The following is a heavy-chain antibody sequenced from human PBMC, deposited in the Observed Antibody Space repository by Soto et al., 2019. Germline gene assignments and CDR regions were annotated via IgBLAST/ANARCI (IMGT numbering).Heavy chain of an antibody. CDR1: GNTLNAYY. CDR2: INPNAGTT. V-gene: IGHV1-46*02. Sequence: QVQVVQSGAEVKQPGASVRVSCKASGNTLNAYYIHWVRQAPGQGLEWMGLINPNAGTTTYAQKFRDRVTMTRGSSPTTVYMELSSLRSDDTAVYYCASPDYDSGAPLFYYAMDVSGQGTTVTVSS. CDR3: ASPDYDSGAPLFYYAMDV. D-gene: IGHD3-16*01. J-gene: IGHJ6*02.